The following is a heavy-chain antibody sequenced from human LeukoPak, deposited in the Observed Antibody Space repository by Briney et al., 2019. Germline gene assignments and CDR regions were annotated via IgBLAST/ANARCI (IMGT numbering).Heavy chain of an antibody. V-gene: IGHV1-2*06. CDR3: ARDLVYYDSSGYYDY. CDR2: INPNSGGT. D-gene: IGHD3-22*01. J-gene: IGHJ4*02. CDR1: GYTFTGYY. Sequence: ASVKVSCKASGYTFTGYYMHWVRQAPGQGPEWMGRINPNSGGTNYAQKFQGRVTMTRDTSISTAYMELSRLRSDDTAVYYCARDLVYYDSSGYYDYWGQGTLVTVSS.